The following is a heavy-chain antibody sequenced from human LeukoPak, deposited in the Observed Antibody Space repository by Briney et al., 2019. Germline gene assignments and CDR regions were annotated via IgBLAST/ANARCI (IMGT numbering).Heavy chain of an antibody. V-gene: IGHV4-61*02. CDR2: IYTSGST. CDR3: ARTDTRCYYYMDV. Sequence: SETLSLTCTVSGGSISSGSYYWSWIRQPAGKGLEWIGRIYTSGSTNYNPSLKSRVTISVDTSKNQFSLKLSSVTAADTAVYYCARTDTRCYYYMDVWGKGTTVTISS. J-gene: IGHJ6*03. CDR1: GGSISSGSYY. D-gene: IGHD5-18*01.